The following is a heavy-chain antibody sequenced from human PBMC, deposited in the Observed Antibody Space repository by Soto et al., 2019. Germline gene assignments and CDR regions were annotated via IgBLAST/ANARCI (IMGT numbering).Heavy chain of an antibody. Sequence: GESLKISCKGSGYSFTSYWISWVRQMPGKGLEWMGRIDPSDSYTNYSPSFQGHVTISADKSISTAYLQWSSLKASDTAMYYCARHLSVAGTYHYYGMDFWGQGITVTVSS. CDR3: ARHLSVAGTYHYYGMDF. D-gene: IGHD6-19*01. J-gene: IGHJ6*01. CDR1: GYSFTSYW. CDR2: IDPSDSYT. V-gene: IGHV5-10-1*01.